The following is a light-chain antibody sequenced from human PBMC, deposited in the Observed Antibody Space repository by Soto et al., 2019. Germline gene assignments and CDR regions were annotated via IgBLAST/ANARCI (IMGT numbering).Light chain of an antibody. CDR3: QQYGRPPGT. V-gene: IGKV3-20*01. CDR1: QSVSSSY. J-gene: IGKJ1*01. Sequence: EIVLTQSPGTLSLSPGERATLSCSASQSVSSSYLAWYQQKPGQAPRLLIYGASSRATGIPDRFSGSGSGTDFTLTISRLEPEDFAVYYCQQYGRPPGTFGQGTKVEIK. CDR2: GAS.